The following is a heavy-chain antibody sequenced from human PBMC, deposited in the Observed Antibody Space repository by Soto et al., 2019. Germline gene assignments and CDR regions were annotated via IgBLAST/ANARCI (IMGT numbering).Heavy chain of an antibody. D-gene: IGHD3-22*01. CDR1: GGSISSYY. CDR3: ARCIFESSGYYTEVFAY. Sequence: PSETLSLTCAVSGGSISSYYWSWIRQPPGKGLEWIGYVHYTGSTNYNSPLKSRVTISVDTSKNQFSLKLSSVTAADTAVYYCARCIFESSGYYTEVFAYWRRGTLVPGSS. V-gene: IGHV4-59*01. J-gene: IGHJ4*02. CDR2: VHYTGST.